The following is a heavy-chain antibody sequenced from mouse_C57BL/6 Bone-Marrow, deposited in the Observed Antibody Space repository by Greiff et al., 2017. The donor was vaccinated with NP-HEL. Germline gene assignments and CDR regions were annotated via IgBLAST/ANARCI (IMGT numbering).Heavy chain of an antibody. CDR1: GFTFSSYG. J-gene: IGHJ3*01. Sequence: EVKLVESGGDLVKPGGSLKLSCAASGFTFSSYGMSWVRQTPDKRLEWVATISSGGSYTYYPDSVKGRFTISRDNAKNTLYLQMSSLKSEDTAMYYCARPGSFAYWGQVTLVTVSA. CDR2: ISSGGSYT. V-gene: IGHV5-6*01. CDR3: ARPGSFAY.